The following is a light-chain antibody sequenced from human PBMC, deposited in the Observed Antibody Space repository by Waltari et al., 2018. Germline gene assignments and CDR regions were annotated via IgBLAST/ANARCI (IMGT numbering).Light chain of an antibody. Sequence: QSALTQPASVSGSPGQSITISCTGTSTHVGVYNYVSWFQQHPDKAPRLLIFDFTNRPSGVSNRFSGSKSGNTASLTISGLQAEDEADYYCSSYTSRATWVFGGGTRLAVL. V-gene: IGLV2-14*03. CDR2: DFT. CDR3: SSYTSRATWV. J-gene: IGLJ3*02. CDR1: STHVGVYNY.